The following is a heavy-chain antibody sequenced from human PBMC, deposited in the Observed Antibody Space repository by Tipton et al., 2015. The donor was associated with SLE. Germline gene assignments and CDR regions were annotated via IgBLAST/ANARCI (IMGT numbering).Heavy chain of an antibody. CDR1: GGSISSSSYY. D-gene: IGHD3-3*01. CDR3: ARGLPIFGP. V-gene: IGHV4-61*05. J-gene: IGHJ3*01. CDR2: IYYSGST. Sequence: TLSLTCTVSGGSISSSSYYWGWIRQPPGRGLEWIGYIYYSGSTNYNPSLKSRVTISVDTSRNQFSLKLSSVTAADTAVYYCARGLPIFGPWGQGTMVTVSS.